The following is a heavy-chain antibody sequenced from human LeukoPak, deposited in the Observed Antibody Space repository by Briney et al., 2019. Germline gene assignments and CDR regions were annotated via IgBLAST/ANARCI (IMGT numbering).Heavy chain of an antibody. CDR3: AREGMGGTTLFDY. CDR2: INPNSGGT. J-gene: IGHJ4*02. CDR1: GYTFTCYY. D-gene: IGHD1-26*01. V-gene: IGHV1-2*02. Sequence: ASVKVSCKASGYTFTCYYLHWVGQAPGQGREGMGWINPNSGGTNYAQKFQGRVTMTRDTSISTAYMELSRLRSDDTALYYCAREGMGGTTLFDYWGQGTLVTVSS.